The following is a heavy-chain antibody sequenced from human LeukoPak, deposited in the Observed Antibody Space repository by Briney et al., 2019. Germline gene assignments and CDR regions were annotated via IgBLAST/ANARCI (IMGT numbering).Heavy chain of an antibody. CDR1: GITFSGSA. CDR2: IRSKANNYAT. D-gene: IGHD3-22*01. J-gene: IGHJ4*02. V-gene: IGHV3-73*01. Sequence: GGSLRLSCAASGITFSGSAMHWVRQASGKGLEWVGRIRSKANNYATAYAASLKGRFSVSRDDSKNTAYLYMNNLETEDTATYYCTRQFDGVGYYPDYWGQGTLVTVSS. CDR3: TRQFDGVGYYPDY.